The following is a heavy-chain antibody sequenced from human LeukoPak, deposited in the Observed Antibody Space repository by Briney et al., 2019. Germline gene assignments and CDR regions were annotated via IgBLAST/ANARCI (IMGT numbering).Heavy chain of an antibody. Sequence: VASVKVSCMSSGYTFTGYYMHWVRQPPGQGLEWMGWINPNSGGTNYAQKFHGSVTMTRDTSISTAYMELSRLRSDDTAVYYCARSGSYGFFDYWGQGTLVTVSS. CDR1: GYTFTGYY. CDR2: INPNSGGT. V-gene: IGHV1-2*02. D-gene: IGHD1-26*01. J-gene: IGHJ4*02. CDR3: ARSGSYGFFDY.